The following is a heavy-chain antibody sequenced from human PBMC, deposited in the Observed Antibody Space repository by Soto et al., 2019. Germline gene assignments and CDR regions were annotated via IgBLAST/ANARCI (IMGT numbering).Heavy chain of an antibody. Sequence: QVQLVESGGGVVQPGRSLRLSCAASGFTFSTYAIHWVRQAPGKGLEWVAVISYDGSNKYYADSVKGRFTISRDNSKNTLYLQMNSLRAEDTAVCYCARSEDTAMTYYYFDYWGQGTLVTVSS. J-gene: IGHJ4*01. V-gene: IGHV3-30-3*01. CDR3: ARSEDTAMTYYYFDY. CDR1: GFTFSTYA. CDR2: ISYDGSNK. D-gene: IGHD5-18*01.